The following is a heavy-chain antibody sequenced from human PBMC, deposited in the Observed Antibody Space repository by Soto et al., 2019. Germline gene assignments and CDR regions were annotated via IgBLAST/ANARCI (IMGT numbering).Heavy chain of an antibody. D-gene: IGHD4-17*01. V-gene: IGHV4-30-4*01. CDR1: GASFTAGDYY. Sequence: SETLSVTYTVSGASFTAGDYYWSCIRQPPGKGLEWIGCIYNNGGSYYNPSLKGRLTISIDTSKNHFSLKLKSVTAADTAIYYCVGTGTTDDYWGRGTLVTVSS. J-gene: IGHJ4*02. CDR2: IYNNGGS. CDR3: VGTGTTDDY.